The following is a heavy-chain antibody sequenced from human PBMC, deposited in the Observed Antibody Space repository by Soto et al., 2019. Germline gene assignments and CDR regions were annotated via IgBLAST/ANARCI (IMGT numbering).Heavy chain of an antibody. CDR1: GGSISSLY. J-gene: IGHJ6*02. V-gene: IGHV4-59*11. CDR3: ARDYGEVVSTDGPSAYYYGMDV. Sequence: SETLSLTCTVSGGSISSLYWRWIRQPPGKGLEWIGYIYYSGSTNYNPSLKSRVTISVDTSKNQFSLKLSSVTAADTAVYYCARDYGEVVSTDGPSAYYYGMDVWGQGTTVTVSS. D-gene: IGHD3-16*01. CDR2: IYYSGST.